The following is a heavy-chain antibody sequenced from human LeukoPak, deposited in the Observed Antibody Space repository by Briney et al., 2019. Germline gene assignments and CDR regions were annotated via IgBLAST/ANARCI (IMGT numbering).Heavy chain of an antibody. CDR1: GYTFTSYD. CDR2: MSPNSGNT. V-gene: IGHV1-8*01. D-gene: IGHD7-27*01. Sequence: ASVKVSCTASGYTFTSYDINWMRQATGLGLEWMGWMSPNSGNTGYAQKFQGRVTMTRDTSTGTAYLELSSLRSEDSAVYYCVRTPPNWGADFWGQGTLVTVSS. J-gene: IGHJ4*02. CDR3: VRTPPNWGADF.